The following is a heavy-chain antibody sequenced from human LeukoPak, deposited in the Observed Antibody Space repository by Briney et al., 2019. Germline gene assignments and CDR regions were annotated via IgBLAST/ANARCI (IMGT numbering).Heavy chain of an antibody. Sequence: SQTLSLTCTVSGGSISSGGYYWSWIRQHPGKGLEWIGYIYYSGSTYYNPSLKSRVTISVDTSKNQLSLKLSSVTAADTAVYYCARVDYGTTTGFDYWGQGTLVTVSS. D-gene: IGHD1-14*01. J-gene: IGHJ4*02. CDR3: ARVDYGTTTGFDY. CDR2: IYYSGST. CDR1: GGSISSGGYY. V-gene: IGHV4-31*03.